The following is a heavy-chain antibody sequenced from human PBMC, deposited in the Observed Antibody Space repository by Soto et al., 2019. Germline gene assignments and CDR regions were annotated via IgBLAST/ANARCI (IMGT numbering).Heavy chain of an antibody. V-gene: IGHV3-73*01. D-gene: IGHD2-15*01. CDR3: TRRYCSGGGCYSDFDF. Sequence: EVQLVESGGGLVQPGGSLKLSCAASGFTLSGFDIHWVRQASGEGLEWVGRIKTKVESNATELAASVKGRFTISRDDPKNTAYLQMSSLKTEDTAVYYCTRRYCSGGGCYSDFDFWGQGTLVTVSS. CDR1: GFTLSGFD. J-gene: IGHJ4*02. CDR2: IKTKVESNAT.